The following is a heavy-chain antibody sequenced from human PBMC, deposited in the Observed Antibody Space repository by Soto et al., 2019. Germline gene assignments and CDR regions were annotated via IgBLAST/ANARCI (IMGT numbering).Heavy chain of an antibody. CDR3: TRLPVRSLWTGYSFDY. J-gene: IGHJ4*02. V-gene: IGHV3-49*03. CDR2: IRSTPDGGTT. Sequence: GGSLRLSCTASGFPFGDYAMSWIRQAPGKGLEWVGFIRSTPDGGTTEYAASVRGRFSISRDDSKSIVYLQMNSLKTEDTALYYCTRLPVRSLWTGYSFDYWGQGTLVTVSS. D-gene: IGHD3-3*01. CDR1: GFPFGDYA.